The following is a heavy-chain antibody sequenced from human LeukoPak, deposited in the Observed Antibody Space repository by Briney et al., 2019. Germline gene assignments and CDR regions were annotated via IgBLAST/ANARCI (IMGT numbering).Heavy chain of an antibody. D-gene: IGHD2-21*02. V-gene: IGHV3-21*01. Sequence: TGGSLRLSCAASGFTFSSYSMNWVRQAPGKGLEWVSSISSSSYIYYADSVKGRFTISRDNAKNSLYLQMNSLRAEDMAVYYCARAYCGGDCYSVGEYGMDVWGQGTTVTVSS. CDR2: ISSSSYI. CDR1: GFTFSSYS. CDR3: ARAYCGGDCYSVGEYGMDV. J-gene: IGHJ6*02.